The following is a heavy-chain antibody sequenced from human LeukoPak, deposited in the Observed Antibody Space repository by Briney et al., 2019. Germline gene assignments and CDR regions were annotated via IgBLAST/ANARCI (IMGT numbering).Heavy chain of an antibody. D-gene: IGHD2-2*02. CDR1: GFTFSSYA. CDR2: ISGSGGST. J-gene: IGHJ4*02. V-gene: IGHV3-23*01. Sequence: QPGGSLRLSCAASGFTFSSYAMSWVRQAPGKGLEWVSAISGSGGSTYYADSVKGRFTISRANSKNTLYLQMNSLRAEDTAVYYCAKVRSRFSSTSCYIKVWGQGTLVTVSS. CDR3: AKVRSRFSSTSCYIKV.